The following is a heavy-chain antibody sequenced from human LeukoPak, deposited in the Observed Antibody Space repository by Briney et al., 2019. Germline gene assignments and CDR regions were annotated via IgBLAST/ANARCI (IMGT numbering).Heavy chain of an antibody. CDR3: AKDLRFNYVWEAGY. J-gene: IGHJ4*02. V-gene: IGHV3-23*01. CDR2: ISGSGGST. D-gene: IGHD3-16*01. Sequence: GGSLRLSCAASGFTFSSYAMSWVRQAPGKGLEWVSGISGSGGSTYYADSVKGRFTISRDNSKNTLYLQMNSLRAEDTAVYYCAKDLRFNYVWEAGYWGQGTLVTVSS. CDR1: GFTFSSYA.